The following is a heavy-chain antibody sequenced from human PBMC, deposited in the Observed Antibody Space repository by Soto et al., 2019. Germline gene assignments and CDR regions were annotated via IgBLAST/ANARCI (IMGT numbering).Heavy chain of an antibody. CDR2: IKHSGST. J-gene: IGHJ4*02. CDR3: ARGTFRGYSYGYYFDY. V-gene: IGHV4-34*01. CDR1: GVSFNGYY. Sequence: SETLSLTFAVYGVSFNGYYWTWIRQPQGKGLEWIGEIKHSGSTNYNPSLKSRVTISVDTSKNQFSLDLTSVTAADTAAYYCARGTFRGYSYGYYFDYWGQGALVTVS. D-gene: IGHD5-18*01.